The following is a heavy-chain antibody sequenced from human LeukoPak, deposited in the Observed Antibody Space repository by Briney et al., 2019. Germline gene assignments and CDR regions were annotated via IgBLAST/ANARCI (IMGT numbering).Heavy chain of an antibody. CDR2: VWSDGSNR. J-gene: IGHJ4*02. Sequence: GGSLRLSCAASGFTFNTYGMHWVRQAPGKGLECIAVVWSDGSNRFYADSVEGRFTISRDNYKNTLYLQMNSLRAEDTAVYYCAKSNTESQTTVGNWGQGTLVSVSS. CDR3: AKSNTESQTTVGN. D-gene: IGHD1-14*01. V-gene: IGHV3-33*06. CDR1: GFTFNTYG.